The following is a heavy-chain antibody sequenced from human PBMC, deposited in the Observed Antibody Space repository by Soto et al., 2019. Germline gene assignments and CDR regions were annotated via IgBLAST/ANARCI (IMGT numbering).Heavy chain of an antibody. V-gene: IGHV1-2*02. D-gene: IGHD3-22*01. CDR3: APHYPDSSGYFDH. J-gene: IGHJ4*02. Sequence: ASVKGSCKGSGYMFTGNYVHWVRQAPGQGLEYMGWINPNSGATNYAQKFQGRVTMTWDTSISTAYVELSRLRSDDTAVYYCAPHYPDSSGYFDHWGQGTLVTVS. CDR1: GYMFTGNY. CDR2: INPNSGAT.